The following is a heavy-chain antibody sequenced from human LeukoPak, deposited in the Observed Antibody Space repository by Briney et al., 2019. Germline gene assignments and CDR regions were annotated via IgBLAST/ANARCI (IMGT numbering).Heavy chain of an antibody. J-gene: IGHJ5*02. CDR1: GYSLTSYW. D-gene: IGHD4-17*01. CDR2: IYPGDSDT. Sequence: GESLKIPCKGSGYSLTSYWIGWVRQMPGKGMEWMGIIYPGDSDTRYSPSFQGQVTISADKSISTAYLQWSSLKASDTAMHYCARQMTTVTTCWFDPWGQGTLVTVSS. CDR3: ARQMTTVTTCWFDP. V-gene: IGHV5-51*01.